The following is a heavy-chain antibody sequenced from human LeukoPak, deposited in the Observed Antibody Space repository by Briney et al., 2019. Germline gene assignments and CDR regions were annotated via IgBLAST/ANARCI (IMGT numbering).Heavy chain of an antibody. J-gene: IGHJ4*02. CDR3: ARDRGYYDFWSANSRFDY. Sequence: GASVKVSCKASGYTFTSYGISWVRQAPGQGLEWMGRISAYNGNTNYAQKLQGRVTMTTDTSTSTAYMELRSLRSDDTAVYYCARDRGYYDFWSANSRFDYWGQGTLVTVSS. D-gene: IGHD3-3*01. CDR1: GYTFTSYG. CDR2: ISAYNGNT. V-gene: IGHV1-18*01.